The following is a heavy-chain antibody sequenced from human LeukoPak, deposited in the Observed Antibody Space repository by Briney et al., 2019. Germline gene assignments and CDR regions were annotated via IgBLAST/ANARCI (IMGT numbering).Heavy chain of an antibody. J-gene: IGHJ6*03. V-gene: IGHV6-1*01. CDR2: TYYRSKWYN. CDR1: GDSVSSNSAA. Sequence: SQTLSLTCAISGDSVSSNSAAWNWIRQSPSRGLEWLGRTYYRSKWYNDYAVSVKSRITINPDTSKNQFSLQLNSVTPEDTAVYYCARAVTYYDFWSGYSLGRYYYMDVWGKGTTVTVSS. D-gene: IGHD3-3*01. CDR3: ARAVTYYDFWSGYSLGRYYYMDV.